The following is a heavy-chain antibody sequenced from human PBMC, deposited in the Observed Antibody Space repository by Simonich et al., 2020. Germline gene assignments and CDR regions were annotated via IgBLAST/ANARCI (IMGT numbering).Heavy chain of an antibody. CDR3: AKDGGYCTNGVCYYFDY. CDR2: ISWQSGSR. V-gene: IGHV3-9*01. Sequence: EVQLVESGGGLVQPGRSLRLSCAASGFTFDDYAMHWVRQAPGKGMRWVSGISWQSGSRGYADSVKGRFTISRDNAKNSLYLQMNSLRAEDTALYYCAKDGGYCTNGVCYYFDYWGQGTLVTVSS. J-gene: IGHJ4*02. D-gene: IGHD2-8*01. CDR1: GFTFDDYA.